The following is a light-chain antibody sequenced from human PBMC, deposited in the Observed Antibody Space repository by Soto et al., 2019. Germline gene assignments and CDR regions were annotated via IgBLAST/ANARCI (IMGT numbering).Light chain of an antibody. Sequence: QSALTQPASVSGSPGQTITISCTGTSRDIGGYNYVSWYQQHPGKAPKLMIYDVSNRPSGVSNRFSGSKSGNTASLTISGLQAEDEAVYYCSSYARRSTPVVFGGGTKVTVL. J-gene: IGLJ2*01. CDR3: SSYARRSTPVV. CDR2: DVS. CDR1: SRDIGGYNY. V-gene: IGLV2-14*03.